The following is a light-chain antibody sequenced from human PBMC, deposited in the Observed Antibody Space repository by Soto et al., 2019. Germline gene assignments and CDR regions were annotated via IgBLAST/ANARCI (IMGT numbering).Light chain of an antibody. CDR3: QQYNNWLLT. V-gene: IGKV3D-15*01. J-gene: IGKJ5*01. CDR1: QSVSSN. Sequence: IVLTQSPATLSVSPGERATLSCRASQSVSSNLAWHQQRPGQAPRLLIYGASTRATGVPARFSGGGSGTEFTLTITSLQSEDFAVYWCQQYNNWLLTFGPGTRLEI. CDR2: GAS.